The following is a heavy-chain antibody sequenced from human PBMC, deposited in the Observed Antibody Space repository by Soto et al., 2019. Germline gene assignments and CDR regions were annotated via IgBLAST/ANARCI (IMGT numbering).Heavy chain of an antibody. CDR2: INAGNGNT. CDR1: GYTFSNYA. Sequence: QVQLVQSGAEVKKPGASVKVSCKASGYTFSNYAIHWVGQAPGQRLEWMGWINAGNGNTKYSQKFQGRVTITRDTSASTVYMELSSLTSEDTAVYYCASSTLYWGQGTLVTVSS. J-gene: IGHJ4*02. CDR3: ASSTLY. V-gene: IGHV1-3*01.